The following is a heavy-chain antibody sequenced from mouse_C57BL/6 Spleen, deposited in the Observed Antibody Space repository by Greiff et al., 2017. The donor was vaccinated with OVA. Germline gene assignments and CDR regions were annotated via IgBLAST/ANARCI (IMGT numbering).Heavy chain of an antibody. CDR2: IDPSDSET. Sequence: VQLQQPGAELVRPGSSVKLSCKASGYTFTSYWMHWVKQRPIQGLEWIGNIDPSDSETHYNQKFKDKATLTVDKSSSTAYMQLSSLTSEDSAVYYCAREGRDYYSNPFDYWGQGTTLTVSS. D-gene: IGHD2-5*01. V-gene: IGHV1-52*01. CDR3: AREGRDYYSNPFDY. J-gene: IGHJ2*01. CDR1: GYTFTSYW.